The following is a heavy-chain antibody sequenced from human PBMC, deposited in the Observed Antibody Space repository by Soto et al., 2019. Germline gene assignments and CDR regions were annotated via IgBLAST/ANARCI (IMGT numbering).Heavy chain of an antibody. Sequence: GASVKVSCTASGYTFTSYYMHWVRQAPGQGLEWMGIINPSGGSTSYAQKFQGRVTMTRDTSTSTVYMELSSLRSEDTAVYYCARILEFRSGYLRPSGMDVWGQGTTVTVSS. V-gene: IGHV1-46*01. D-gene: IGHD3-3*01. CDR3: ARILEFRSGYLRPSGMDV. CDR2: INPSGGST. CDR1: GYTFTSYY. J-gene: IGHJ6*02.